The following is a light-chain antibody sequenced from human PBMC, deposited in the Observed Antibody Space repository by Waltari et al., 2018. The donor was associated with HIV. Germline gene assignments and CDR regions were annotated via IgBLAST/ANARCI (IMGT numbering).Light chain of an antibody. CDR3: QSADITGTLGV. CDR1: ALPRQF. CDR2: KDS. Sequence: SYELAQPPSVSVSPGQTPRLTCSGDALPRQFVYWYQQKPGQAPIVVIYKDSERPSGIPERFSGFISGTTATLTISAVRAEDEADYYCQSADITGTLGVFGGGTRLTV. V-gene: IGLV3-25*03. J-gene: IGLJ2*01.